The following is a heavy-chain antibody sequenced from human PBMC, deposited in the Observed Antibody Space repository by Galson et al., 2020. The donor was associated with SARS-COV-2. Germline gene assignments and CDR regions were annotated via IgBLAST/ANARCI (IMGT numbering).Heavy chain of an antibody. CDR2: VCWDDSK. D-gene: IGHD6-13*01. CDR1: GFSLSTTGIC. J-gene: IGHJ3*02. CDR3: ARAVAAAPVLGASDI. Sequence: SGPTLVKPTQTHTLTCTFSGFSLSTTGICVTWIRQPPGKALEWLALVCWDDSKYYNTSLKTRLTISKDTSKNQVVLTMANMDHVDTATYYCARAVAAAPVLGASDIWGQGTVVTVSS. V-gene: IGHV2-70*01.